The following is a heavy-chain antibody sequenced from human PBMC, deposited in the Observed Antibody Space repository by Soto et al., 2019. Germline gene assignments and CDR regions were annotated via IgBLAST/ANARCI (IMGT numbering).Heavy chain of an antibody. CDR3: ARVALDYGAPLFSFFDL. CDR1: GFSFRTHD. J-gene: IGHJ2*01. Sequence: EVQLVESGGGLVQPGGSLRLSCAASGFSFRTHDMHWVRQGRGKGLEWVSGIGTAGDTSYSGSVKGRFTISRENDKNSLCLQVNNLRPEDTAVYYCARVALDYGAPLFSFFDLWCRGTLVTVSS. CDR2: IGTAGDT. V-gene: IGHV3-13*01. D-gene: IGHD4-17*01.